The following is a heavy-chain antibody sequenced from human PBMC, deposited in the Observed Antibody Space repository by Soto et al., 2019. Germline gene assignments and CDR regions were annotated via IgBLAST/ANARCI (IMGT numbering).Heavy chain of an antibody. V-gene: IGHV1-18*01. Sequence: QVQLVQSGAEVKKPGASVKVSCKASGYTFTSYGISWVRQAPGQGLEWMGWTSANNGNTNYARKATGRVTMPTDTSTSTASMALRSLRSDDTAVYYCARPRGYSSGFDYWGQGTLVTVSS. J-gene: IGHJ4*02. CDR1: GYTFTSYG. CDR3: ARPRGYSSGFDY. CDR2: TSANNGNT. D-gene: IGHD5-18*01.